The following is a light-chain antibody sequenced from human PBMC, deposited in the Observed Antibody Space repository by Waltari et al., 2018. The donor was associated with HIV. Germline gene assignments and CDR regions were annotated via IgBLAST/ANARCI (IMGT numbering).Light chain of an antibody. J-gene: IGLJ2*01. CDR1: SSNIGSNS. CDR2: RTN. Sequence: QSVLTQPPSASGTPGQRVTISCSGGSSNIGSNSVHWYQQLPGTAPILLLYRTNQRPSRVPDRFSGSKSGTSASLAISGVQSEDEADYYCATWDDTLDGGIFGGGTKLTVL. CDR3: ATWDDTLDGGI. V-gene: IGLV1-44*01.